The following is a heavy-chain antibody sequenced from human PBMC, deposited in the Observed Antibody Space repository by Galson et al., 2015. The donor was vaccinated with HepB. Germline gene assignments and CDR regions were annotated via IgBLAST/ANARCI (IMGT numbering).Heavy chain of an antibody. D-gene: IGHD1-26*01. CDR1: GFTFSNSA. V-gene: IGHV3-23*01. J-gene: IGHJ4*02. Sequence: SLRLSCAASGFTFSNSAMSWVRQAPGKGLEWVSAVSGSGDSTYYADIVKGRFTISRDNSKNTLYLQMNSLRAEDTAVYYCAKERWLAATQYYFDYWGQGTLVTVSS. CDR2: VSGSGDST. CDR3: AKERWLAATQYYFDY.